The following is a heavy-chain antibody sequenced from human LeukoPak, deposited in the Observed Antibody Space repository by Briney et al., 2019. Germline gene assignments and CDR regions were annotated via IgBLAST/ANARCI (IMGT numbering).Heavy chain of an antibody. CDR1: GFTFSNYY. Sequence: GGSLRLSCTASGFTFSNYYMTWIRQAPEKGLEWIASISNSGGSMYYADSMKGRFTISRDNAQNSLYLQMNSLRDEDTAVYYCARDLEDYYASGTYYAVDYWGQGTLVTVSS. D-gene: IGHD3-10*01. CDR3: ARDLEDYYASGTYYAVDY. J-gene: IGHJ4*02. CDR2: ISNSGGSM. V-gene: IGHV3-11*01.